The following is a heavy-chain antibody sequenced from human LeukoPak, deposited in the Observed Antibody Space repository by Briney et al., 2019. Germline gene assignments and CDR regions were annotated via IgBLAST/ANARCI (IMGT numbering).Heavy chain of an antibody. CDR3: ARRYSNYFFDX. V-gene: IGHV4-38-2*01. J-gene: IGHJ4*02. Sequence: SETLSLTCGVSGYSITNGYYWAWIRQPPGKGLEWIGNIYYSGDTYYNPSLKSRVTISVDTSKNQFSLMVRSVTAADTAVYYCARRYSNYFFDXWGQXXLVTV. CDR2: IYYSGDT. D-gene: IGHD4-11*01. CDR1: GYSITNGYY.